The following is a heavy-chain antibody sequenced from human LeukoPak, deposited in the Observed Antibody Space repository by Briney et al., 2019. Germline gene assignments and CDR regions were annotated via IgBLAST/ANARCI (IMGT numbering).Heavy chain of an antibody. D-gene: IGHD6-13*01. CDR1: GGSFSSYY. CDR3: ARHGVAADPYYFDY. V-gene: IGHV4-59*08. J-gene: IGHJ4*02. CDR2: IYYSGST. Sequence: SETLSLTCAVYGGSFSSYYWSWIRQPPGKGLEWIGYIYYSGSTNYNPSLKSRVTISVDTSKNQFSLKLSSVTAADTAVYYCARHGVAADPYYFDYWGQGTLVTVSS.